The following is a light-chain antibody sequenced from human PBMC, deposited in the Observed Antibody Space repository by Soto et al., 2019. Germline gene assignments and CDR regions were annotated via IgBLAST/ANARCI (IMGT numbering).Light chain of an antibody. Sequence: QSALTQPASVSGSPGQSITISCTGTSSDVGGYNYVSWYQQHPGKAPKLMIYDVSNRPSGVSNRFSRSKSGNTASLTISGLQAEDEADYYCSSYTSISTPVVFGGGTKLTVL. J-gene: IGLJ2*01. V-gene: IGLV2-14*01. CDR2: DVS. CDR3: SSYTSISTPVV. CDR1: SSDVGGYNY.